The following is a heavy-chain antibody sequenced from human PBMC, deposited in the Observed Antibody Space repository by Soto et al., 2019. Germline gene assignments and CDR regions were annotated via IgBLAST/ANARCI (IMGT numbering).Heavy chain of an antibody. Sequence: GGSLRLSCAASGFTFSNAWMSWVRQAPGKGLEWVGRIKSKTDGGTTDYAAPVKGRFTISRDDSKNTLYLQMNSLKTEDTAVYYCTTGTRFLRGYYYYYGMDVWGQGTTVTVSS. CDR2: IKSKTDGGTT. CDR1: GFTFSNAW. J-gene: IGHJ6*02. D-gene: IGHD3-3*01. CDR3: TTGTRFLRGYYYYYGMDV. V-gene: IGHV3-15*01.